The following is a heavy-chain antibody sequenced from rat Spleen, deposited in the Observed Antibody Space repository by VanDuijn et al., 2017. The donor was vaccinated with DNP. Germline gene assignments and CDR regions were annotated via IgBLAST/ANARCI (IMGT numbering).Heavy chain of an antibody. Sequence: EVQLVESGGGLVQPGRSMKLSCAASGFTFSNYDMAWVRQAPKKGLEWVATISYDGSSTYYRDSVKGRFTISRDNAKSTLYLQRDSLRSEDTATYYCARHASTDVFDYWGQGVMVTVSS. CDR3: ARHASTDVFDY. J-gene: IGHJ2*01. CDR2: ISYDGSST. D-gene: IGHD1-10*01. CDR1: GFTFSNYD. V-gene: IGHV5-7*01.